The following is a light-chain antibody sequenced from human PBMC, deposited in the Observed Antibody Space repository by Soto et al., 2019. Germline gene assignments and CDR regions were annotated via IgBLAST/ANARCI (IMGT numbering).Light chain of an antibody. J-gene: IGLJ1*01. CDR2: GNS. V-gene: IGLV1-40*01. Sequence: QSVLTQPPSESGAPGQRVTISCTGSSSNIGAGYDVHWYQQLPGTAPKLLIYGNSNRPSGVPDRFSGSKSGTSASPAITGLQAEDEADYYCQSYDSSLSGYVFGTGTKVTVL. CDR3: QSYDSSLSGYV. CDR1: SSNIGAGYD.